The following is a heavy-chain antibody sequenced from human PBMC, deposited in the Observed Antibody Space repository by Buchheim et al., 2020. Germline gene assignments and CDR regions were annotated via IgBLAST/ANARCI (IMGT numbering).Heavy chain of an antibody. CDR3: AKGAFAASMDV. J-gene: IGHJ6*02. Sequence: EVQLLESGGGLVQPGGSLRLSCAASGFPFSNYGMSWVRQAPGKGLEWVSTSGSGSRTYYADSVQGRFIISRDNNKKTLNLQMNSLRAEDTAIYYCAKGAFAASMDVWGQGTT. V-gene: IGHV3-23*01. D-gene: IGHD2-15*01. CDR1: GFPFSNYG. CDR2: TSGSGSRT.